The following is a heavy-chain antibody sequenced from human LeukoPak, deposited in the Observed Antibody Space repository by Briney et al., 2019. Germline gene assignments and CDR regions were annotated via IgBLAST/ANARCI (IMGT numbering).Heavy chain of an antibody. CDR1: GFTFSSYA. Sequence: GGSLRLSCAASGFTFSSYAMSWVRQAPGKGLEWVSAICGSGGSTYYADSVKGRFTISRDNSKNTLYLQVNSLRAEDTAVYYCAKDPAIVVVVAAHFDYWGQGTLVTVSS. V-gene: IGHV3-23*01. J-gene: IGHJ4*02. CDR2: ICGSGGST. D-gene: IGHD2-15*01. CDR3: AKDPAIVVVVAAHFDY.